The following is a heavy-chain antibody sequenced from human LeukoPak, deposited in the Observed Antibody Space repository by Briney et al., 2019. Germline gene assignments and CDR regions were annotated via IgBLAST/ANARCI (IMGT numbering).Heavy chain of an antibody. J-gene: IGHJ6*02. CDR3: ARDPGSSSWYRDYYYYGMDV. Sequence: SETLCLTCTVSGGSISSYYWSWIRQPAGKGLEWIGRIYTSGSTNYKPSLKSRVTMSVDTSKNQFSLKLSSVTAADTAVYYCARDPGSSSWYRDYYYYGMDVWGQGTTVTVSS. CDR2: IYTSGST. V-gene: IGHV4-4*07. CDR1: GGSISSYY. D-gene: IGHD6-13*01.